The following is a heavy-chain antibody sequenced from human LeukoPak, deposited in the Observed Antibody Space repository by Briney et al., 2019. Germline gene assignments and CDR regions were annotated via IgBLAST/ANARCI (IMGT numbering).Heavy chain of an antibody. D-gene: IGHD2-2*01. CDR2: ITSSSNYI. CDR3: ARESCSASCPLFY. CDR1: GFTFSTYS. Sequence: GGSLRRSCAASGFTFSTYSMNWVRQAPGKGLEWVSSITSSSNYIYYADSVKGRFTISRDNAKNSLYLQVNSLRAEDTAVYYCARESCSASCPLFYWGQGTLVTVPS. J-gene: IGHJ4*02. V-gene: IGHV3-21*01.